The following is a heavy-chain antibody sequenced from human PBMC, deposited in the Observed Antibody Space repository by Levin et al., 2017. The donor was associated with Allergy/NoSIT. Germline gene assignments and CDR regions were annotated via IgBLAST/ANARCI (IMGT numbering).Heavy chain of an antibody. V-gene: IGHV3-7*01. J-gene: IGHJ1*01. CDR1: GFPFSSYW. D-gene: IGHD4-17*01. CDR3: ARGDYGDYVGYSQH. Sequence: GESLKISCAASGFPFSSYWMSWFRQPPGKGLEWVANMNQDGTKKYYVASVKGRFTISRDNAKNSLFLQMNSLRAEDTAVYYCARGDYGDYVGYSQHWGQGTLVTVSS. CDR2: MNQDGTKK.